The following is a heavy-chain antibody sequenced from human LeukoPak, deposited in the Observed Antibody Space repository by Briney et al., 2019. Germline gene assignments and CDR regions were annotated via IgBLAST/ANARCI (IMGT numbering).Heavy chain of an antibody. J-gene: IGHJ4*02. CDR2: IHPSSGGT. Sequence: ASVNVSCKASGYIFTAYYIHWVRQAPGQGLEWVGRIHPSSGGTEYAQRFQGRVTVTRDTSISTAYVELSRLTSDDTAVYYCARNYGDLDYWGQGTLVTVSS. V-gene: IGHV1-2*06. D-gene: IGHD4-17*01. CDR1: GYIFTAYY. CDR3: ARNYGDLDY.